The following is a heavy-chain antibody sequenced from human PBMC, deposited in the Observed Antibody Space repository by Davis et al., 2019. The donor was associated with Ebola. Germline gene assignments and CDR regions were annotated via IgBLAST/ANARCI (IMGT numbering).Heavy chain of an antibody. Sequence: MPSETLSLTCAVYGGSFSGYYWSWIRHPPGKGLEWIGEIHHSGSTNYNPSLKSRVTISVDTSKNQFSLKLSLVTAADTAVYYCTRAQVVPAANYFDYWGQGTLVTVSS. CDR2: IHHSGST. J-gene: IGHJ4*02. D-gene: IGHD2-2*01. V-gene: IGHV4-34*01. CDR1: GGSFSGYY. CDR3: TRAQVVPAANYFDY.